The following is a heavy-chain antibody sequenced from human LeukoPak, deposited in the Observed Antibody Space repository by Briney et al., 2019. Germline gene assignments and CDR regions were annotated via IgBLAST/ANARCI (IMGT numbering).Heavy chain of an antibody. CDR1: GFTFSSYS. CDR2: ISSSSSTI. Sequence: GGSLRLSCAASGFTFSSYSMNWVRQAPGKGLEWVSYISSSSSTIYYADSVKGRFTISRDNAKNSLYLQMNSLRAEDTAVYYCARDLRNYGSGSWGQGTLVTVSS. CDR3: ARDLRNYGSGS. J-gene: IGHJ4*02. V-gene: IGHV3-48*01. D-gene: IGHD3-10*01.